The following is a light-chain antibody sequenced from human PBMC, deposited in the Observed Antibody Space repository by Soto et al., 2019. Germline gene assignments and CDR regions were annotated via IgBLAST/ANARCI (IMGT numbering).Light chain of an antibody. V-gene: IGKV3-20*01. CDR1: RSVTNNY. Sequence: EIVMTQSPATLSLSPGERATLSCSASRSVTNNYLAWHKQKSGQAPRLLLYGSSSRATGVADRFSGSGSGTDFTLTIDRLEPEDFATYYCQQYGSSPRAFGQGTKVDIK. J-gene: IGKJ1*01. CDR2: GSS. CDR3: QQYGSSPRA.